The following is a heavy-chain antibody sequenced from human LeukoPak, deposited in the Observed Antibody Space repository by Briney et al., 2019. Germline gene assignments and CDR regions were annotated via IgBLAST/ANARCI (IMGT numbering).Heavy chain of an antibody. Sequence: PSETLSLTCTVSGGSISSSSYYWGWIRQPPGKGLEWIGSIYYSGSTYYNPSLKSRVTISVDTSKNQFSLKLSSVTAADTAVYYCAKKNDYSNLLNWFDPWGQGTLVTVSS. J-gene: IGHJ5*02. D-gene: IGHD4-11*01. CDR2: IYYSGST. CDR3: AKKNDYSNLLNWFDP. CDR1: GGSISSSSYY. V-gene: IGHV4-39*01.